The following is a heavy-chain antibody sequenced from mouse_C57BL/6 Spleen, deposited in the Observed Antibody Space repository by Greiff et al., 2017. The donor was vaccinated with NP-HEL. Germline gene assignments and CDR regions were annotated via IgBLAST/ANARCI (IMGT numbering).Heavy chain of an antibody. CDR3: ARVTIPYAMDY. CDR1: GYSITSGYY. CDR2: ISYDGSN. V-gene: IGHV3-6*01. Sequence: DVKLQESGPGLVKPSQSLSLTCSVTGYSITSGYYWNWIRQFPGNKLEWMGYISYDGSNNYNPSLKNRISITRDTSKNQFFLKLNSVTTEDTATYYCARVTIPYAMDYWGQGTSVTVSS. J-gene: IGHJ4*01. D-gene: IGHD1-3*01.